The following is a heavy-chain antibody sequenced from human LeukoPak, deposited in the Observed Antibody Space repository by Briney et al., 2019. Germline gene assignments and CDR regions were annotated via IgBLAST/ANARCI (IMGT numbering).Heavy chain of an antibody. J-gene: IGHJ6*03. CDR2: IYTSGST. V-gene: IGHV4-4*07. CDR1: GGSISSYY. Sequence: PSETLSLACTVSGGSISSYYWSWTRQPAGKGLEWIGRIYTSGSTNYNPSLKSRVTMSVDTSKNQFSLKLSSVTAADTAVYYCARVRENRIAAAGTNYYYYMDVWGKGTTVTVSS. D-gene: IGHD6-13*01. CDR3: ARVRENRIAAAGTNYYYYMDV.